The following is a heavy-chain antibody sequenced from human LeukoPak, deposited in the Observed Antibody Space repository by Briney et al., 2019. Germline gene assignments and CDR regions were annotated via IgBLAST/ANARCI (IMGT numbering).Heavy chain of an antibody. D-gene: IGHD1-20*01. CDR3: ARGRSSWNYLDY. CDR1: GGSITTYY. CDR2: FYASGRS. V-gene: IGHV4-4*07. J-gene: IGHJ4*02. Sequence: SETLSLTCTVSGGSITTYYWIWIRQPAGKGLEWIGRFYASGRSNYNPSLQSRVTMSVDTSENQFSLKMTSVTAADTAVYYCARGRSSWNYLDYWGQGILVTVSS.